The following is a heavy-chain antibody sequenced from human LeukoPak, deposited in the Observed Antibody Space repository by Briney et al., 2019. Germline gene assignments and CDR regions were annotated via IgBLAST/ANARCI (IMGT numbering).Heavy chain of an antibody. CDR3: ARGAGGYSYGFDY. Sequence: ASVKVSCKASGYTFTGYYIHWVRQAPGQGLHWMGWINPYSGGTNYAQNFQGRVTMTRDTSISTAYMELSRLRSDDTALYYCARGAGGYSYGFDYWGQGTLVTVSS. CDR1: GYTFTGYY. D-gene: IGHD5-18*01. V-gene: IGHV1-2*02. CDR2: INPYSGGT. J-gene: IGHJ4*02.